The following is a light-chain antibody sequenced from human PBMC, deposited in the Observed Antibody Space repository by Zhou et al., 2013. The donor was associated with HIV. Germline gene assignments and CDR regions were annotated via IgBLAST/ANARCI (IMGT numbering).Light chain of an antibody. CDR1: QDISNY. J-gene: IGKJ5*01. CDR3: QQSYSTPFT. CDR2: GAS. Sequence: DIQMTQSPSSLSASVGDRVTITCQASQDISNYLNWYQQKPGKAPKLLIYGASSLQSGVTSRFSGSGSGTFFTLTISSLQPEDFATYYCQQSYSTPFTFGQGTRLEIK. V-gene: IGKV1-39*01.